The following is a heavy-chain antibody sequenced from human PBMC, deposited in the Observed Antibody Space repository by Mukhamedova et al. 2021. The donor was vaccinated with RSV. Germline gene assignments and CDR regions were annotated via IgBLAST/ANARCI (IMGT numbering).Heavy chain of an antibody. CDR3: TRCNTIFGVIIDRPFDI. V-gene: IGHV3-49*02. Sequence: RVHGGTTDYAASVKYRFAISRDDSKSIAYLQMNSLKTEDTAVYYCTRCNTIFGVIIDRPFDIWGQGTMVTVSS. J-gene: IGHJ3*02. D-gene: IGHD3-3*01. CDR2: RVHGGTT.